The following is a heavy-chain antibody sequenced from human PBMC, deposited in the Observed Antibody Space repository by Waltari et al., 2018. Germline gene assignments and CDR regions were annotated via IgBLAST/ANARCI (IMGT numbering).Heavy chain of an antibody. CDR3: ARKLRNLDY. CDR2: IKDDGSDK. V-gene: IGHV3-7*01. Sequence: EVQRVESGGDLVQPGGSVRLSCAASGFRSSRDWMPWVRQNPGKGLVWVALIKDDGSDKWYVDSVEGRFTVSRDNDKSSLFLKMNSLGVEDSALYYCARKLRNLDYWGQGTLVTVSS. D-gene: IGHD3-3*01. J-gene: IGHJ4*02. CDR1: GFRSSRDW.